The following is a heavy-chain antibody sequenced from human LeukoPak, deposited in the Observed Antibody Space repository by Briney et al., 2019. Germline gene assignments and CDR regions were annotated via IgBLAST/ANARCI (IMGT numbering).Heavy chain of an antibody. CDR1: GFAVSSNY. CDR2: IYSGGNT. V-gene: IGHV3-53*01. J-gene: IGHJ4*02. CDR3: AKVDRRELGPYYFDY. D-gene: IGHD3-16*02. Sequence: PGGSLRLSCAASGFAVSSNYMSWVRQAPGKGLEWVSVIYSGGNTYYAVSVRGRFTISRDNSKNTLYLQINSLRAEDTAVYYCAKVDRRELGPYYFDYWGQGTLVTVSS.